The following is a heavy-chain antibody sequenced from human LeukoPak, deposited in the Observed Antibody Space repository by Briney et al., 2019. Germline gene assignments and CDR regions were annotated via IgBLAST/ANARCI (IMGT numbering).Heavy chain of an antibody. V-gene: IGHV3-7*01. Sequence: GGSLKLSCAASGFTFGDYWMAWVRRAPGKGLEWVANIWPDGSDKYHVDSVRGRFTISRDNAQNSLNLQMNSLRAEDSGVYYCGRWGVNAGLDRWGQGTLVIVSS. J-gene: IGHJ5*02. CDR3: GRWGVNAGLDR. D-gene: IGHD3-10*01. CDR2: IWPDGSDK. CDR1: GFTFGDYW.